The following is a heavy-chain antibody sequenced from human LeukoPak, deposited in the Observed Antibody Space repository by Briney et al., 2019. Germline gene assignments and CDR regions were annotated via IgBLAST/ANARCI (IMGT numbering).Heavy chain of an antibody. CDR3: GRAGDHFDY. CDR1: GYSSTSYW. J-gene: IGHJ4*02. CDR2: IYPGDSDT. Sequence: GEPLKISYKASGYSSTSYWTGWVRQMPGKGLEWMGIIYPGDSDTRYSPSFQGHVTISADKSISTAYLQWSSLKASDTAMYYCGRAGDHFDYWGQGTLVTVSS. V-gene: IGHV5-51*01. D-gene: IGHD3-16*01.